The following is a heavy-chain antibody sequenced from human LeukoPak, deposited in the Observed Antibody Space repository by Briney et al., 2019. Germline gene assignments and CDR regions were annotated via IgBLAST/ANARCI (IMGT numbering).Heavy chain of an antibody. CDR1: GFTFSSYG. V-gene: IGHV3-30*18. CDR2: ISYDGSNK. D-gene: IGHD1-1*01. Sequence: QPGGSLRLSCAASGFTFSSYGMHWVRQAPGKGLEWVAVISYDGSNKYYADSVKGRFTISRDNSKNTLYLQMNSLRAEDTAVYYCAKGYGIIDYWGQGTLVTVSS. J-gene: IGHJ4*02. CDR3: AKGYGIIDY.